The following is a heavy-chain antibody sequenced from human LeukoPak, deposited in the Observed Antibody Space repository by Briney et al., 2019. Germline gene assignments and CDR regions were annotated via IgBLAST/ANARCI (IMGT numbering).Heavy chain of an antibody. D-gene: IGHD6-19*01. J-gene: IGHJ5*01. CDR1: GYTLTELS. Sequence: ASVKVSCKVSGYTLTELSMHWVRQAPGKGLEWMGGFDPEDGETIYAQKFQGRVTVTRDMSTSTVHMELTSLRSEDTAVYYCASETPSSGWYYSWGQGTLVTVSS. CDR2: FDPEDGET. V-gene: IGHV1-24*01. CDR3: ASETPSSGWYYS.